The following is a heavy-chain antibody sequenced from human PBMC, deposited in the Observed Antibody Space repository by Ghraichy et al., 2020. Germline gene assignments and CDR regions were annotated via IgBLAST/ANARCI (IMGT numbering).Heavy chain of an antibody. CDR1: GFTFSSYA. CDR2: ISGSGGST. CDR3: AKWGGSGWYRQDMGYYFDY. Sequence: GESLNISCAASGFTFSSYAMSWVRQAPGKGLEWVSAISGSGGSTYYADSVKGRFTISRDNSKNTLYLQMNSLRAEDTAVYYCAKWGGSGWYRQDMGYYFDYWGQGTLVTVSS. J-gene: IGHJ4*02. V-gene: IGHV3-23*01. D-gene: IGHD6-19*01.